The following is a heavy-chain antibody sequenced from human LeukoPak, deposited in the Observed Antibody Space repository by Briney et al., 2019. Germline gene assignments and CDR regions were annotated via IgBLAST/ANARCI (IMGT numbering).Heavy chain of an antibody. V-gene: IGHV1-2*02. CDR2: IDPDTGDT. J-gene: IGHJ4*02. Sequence: ALVKVSCKPSGYTFIDHYLHWVRQAPGQGLESMGWIDPDTGDTNYPQKFQGRLTMTRDTSSSTAYMELNRLRSDDTAVYYCARAGHNSDSGGYDFWGLGTLVTVSS. CDR3: ARAGHNSDSGGYDF. D-gene: IGHD3-22*01. CDR1: GYTFIDHY.